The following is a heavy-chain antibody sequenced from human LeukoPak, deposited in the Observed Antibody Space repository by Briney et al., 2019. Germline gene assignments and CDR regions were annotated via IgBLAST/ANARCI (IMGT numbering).Heavy chain of an antibody. D-gene: IGHD2-2*01. CDR1: GGSISSYY. CDR3: ARGPGVPAAISSWFDP. V-gene: IGHV4-4*07. CDR2: IYTSGST. Sequence: SETLSLTCTVSGGSISSYYWSWIRQPAGKGLEWIGRIYTSGSTNYNPSLKSRVTMSVDTSKNQFSLKLSSVTAADTAVYYCARGPGVPAAISSWFDPGAQETLVTVSS. J-gene: IGHJ5*02.